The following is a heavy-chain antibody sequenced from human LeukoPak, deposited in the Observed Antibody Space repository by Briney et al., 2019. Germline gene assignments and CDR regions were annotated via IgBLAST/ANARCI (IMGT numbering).Heavy chain of an antibody. CDR2: ISSSSSYI. Sequence: GGSLRLSCAASGFTFSSYSMNWVRQAPGKGLEWVSSISSSSSYIYYADSVKGRFTISRDNAKNSLYLQMNSLRAEDTAVYYCARVRPYCTSGVCYLDYWGQGTLVTVSS. V-gene: IGHV3-21*01. CDR3: ARVRPYCTSGVCYLDY. D-gene: IGHD2-8*01. CDR1: GFTFSSYS. J-gene: IGHJ4*02.